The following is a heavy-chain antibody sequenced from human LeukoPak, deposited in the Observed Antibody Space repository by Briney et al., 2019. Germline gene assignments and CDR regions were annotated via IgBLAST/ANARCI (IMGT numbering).Heavy chain of an antibody. CDR1: GFTFSSYA. Sequence: GGSLRLSCAASGFTFSSYAMSWVRQAPGKGLEWVSSISSSSSYIYYADSVKGRFTIPRDNAKNSLCLQMNSLRAEDTAVYYCARGSIAGNYYYYGMDVWGQGTTVTVSS. J-gene: IGHJ6*02. CDR2: ISSSSSYI. CDR3: ARGSIAGNYYYYGMDV. V-gene: IGHV3-21*01. D-gene: IGHD2-15*01.